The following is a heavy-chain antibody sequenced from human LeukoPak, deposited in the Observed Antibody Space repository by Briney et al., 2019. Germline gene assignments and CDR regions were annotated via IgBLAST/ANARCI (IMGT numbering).Heavy chain of an antibody. CDR3: ARAPRNFHWYYGMDA. V-gene: IGHV3-7*01. CDR1: GFTFSSYS. Sequence: PGGSLRLSCAASGFTFSSYSMNWVRQAPGKGLEWVANIKQDGSEKYYVDSVKGRFTISRDNAKNSLYLQMNSLRAEDTAVYYCARAPRNFHWYYGMDAWGQGTTVTVSS. D-gene: IGHD3-9*01. J-gene: IGHJ6*02. CDR2: IKQDGSEK.